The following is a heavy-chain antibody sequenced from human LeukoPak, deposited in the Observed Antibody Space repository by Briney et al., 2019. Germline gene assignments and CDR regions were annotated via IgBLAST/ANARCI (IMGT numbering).Heavy chain of an antibody. D-gene: IGHD2-2*02. J-gene: IGHJ3*02. CDR1: GFTFSDYY. Sequence: SGGSLRLSCAASGFTFSDYYMGWIRQAPGKGLEWVSYISSSGSTIYYADSVKGRFTISRDNAKNSLYLQMNSLRAEDTAVYYCARRDIVVVPAAIIGAFDIWGQGTMVTVSS. CDR3: ARRDIVVVPAAIIGAFDI. CDR2: ISSSGSTI. V-gene: IGHV3-11*04.